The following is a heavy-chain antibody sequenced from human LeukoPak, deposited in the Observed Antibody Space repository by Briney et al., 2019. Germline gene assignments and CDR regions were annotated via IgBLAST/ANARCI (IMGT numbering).Heavy chain of an antibody. V-gene: IGHV3-74*01. CDR2: INSDGSST. J-gene: IGHJ6*03. D-gene: IGHD3-3*01. CDR1: GFTFSSYW. CDR3: ARAFFWSGPYYYMDV. Sequence: GGSLRLSCAASGFTFSSYWMHWVRQAPGKGLVWVSRINSDGSSTSYADSVKGRFTISGDNAKNTLYLQMNSLRAEDTAVYYRARAFFWSGPYYYMDVWGKGTTVTVSS.